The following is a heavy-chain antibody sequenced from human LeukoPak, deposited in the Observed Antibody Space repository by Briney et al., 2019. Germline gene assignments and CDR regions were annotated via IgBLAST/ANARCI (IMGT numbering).Heavy chain of an antibody. CDR3: ARYCSGGSCYSDAFDI. V-gene: IGHV5-51*01. D-gene: IGHD2-15*01. J-gene: IGHJ3*02. Sequence: GESLKISCKGSGYSFTSYWIGWVRQMPGKGLEWMGIIYPGDSDTRYSPSFQGQVTISADKSISAAYLQWSSLKASDTAMYYCARYCSGGSCYSDAFDIWGQGTMVTVSS. CDR1: GYSFTSYW. CDR2: IYPGDSDT.